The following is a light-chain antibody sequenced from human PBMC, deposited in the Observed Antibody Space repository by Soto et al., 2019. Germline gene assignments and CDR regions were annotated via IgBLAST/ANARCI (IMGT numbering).Light chain of an antibody. CDR1: SSDVGGYNY. J-gene: IGLJ1*01. CDR3: SSYTSSSTPFF. V-gene: IGLV2-14*01. Sequence: SHPGSVSRSPGQPITIYCTGTSSDVGGYNYVSWYQQHPGKAPKLMIYDVSNRPSGVSNRFSGSKSGNTASLTISGLQAEDEADYYRSSYTSSSTPFFFGTGTKVTVL. CDR2: DVS.